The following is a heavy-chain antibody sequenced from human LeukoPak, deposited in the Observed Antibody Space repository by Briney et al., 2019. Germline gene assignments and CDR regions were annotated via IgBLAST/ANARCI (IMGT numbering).Heavy chain of an antibody. J-gene: IGHJ4*02. Sequence: GGFLRLSCAASGFTFSSYAMSWVRQAPGKGLEWVSSISSSSSYIYYADSVKGRFTISRDNAKNSLYLQMNSLRAEDTAVYYCARDEYSSGYYYSGYWGQGTLVTVSS. D-gene: IGHD3-22*01. CDR3: ARDEYSSGYYYSGY. CDR2: ISSSSSYI. V-gene: IGHV3-21*01. CDR1: GFTFSSYA.